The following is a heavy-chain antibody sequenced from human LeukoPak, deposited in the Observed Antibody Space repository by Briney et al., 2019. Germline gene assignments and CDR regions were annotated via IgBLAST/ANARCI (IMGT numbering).Heavy chain of an antibody. CDR2: IKQDGSEK. CDR1: GFPFSSYW. V-gene: IGHV3-7*03. J-gene: IGHJ5*02. D-gene: IGHD6-13*01. CDR3: AREGEQQLGWFDP. Sequence: PGGSLRLSCAPSGFPFSSYWVSWVRQAPGKGLEWVANIKQDGSEKYYVDSVKGRFTISRDNAKNSLYLQMNSLRAEDTAVYYCAREGEQQLGWFDPWGQGTLVTVSS.